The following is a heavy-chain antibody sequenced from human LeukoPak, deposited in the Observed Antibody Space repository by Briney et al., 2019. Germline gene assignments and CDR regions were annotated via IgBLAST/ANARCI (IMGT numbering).Heavy chain of an antibody. V-gene: IGHV3-53*01. Sequence: GGSLRLSCAASGFTVSNNYMTWVRQAPGKGLEWVSLIYSGGTTFYTDSVKGRFTISRDSSKNTLYLQMNNLKAEDTAVYYCTTSPAVASWGQGTLVTVCS. D-gene: IGHD4-23*01. CDR3: TTSPAVAS. CDR1: GFTVSNNY. J-gene: IGHJ5*02. CDR2: IYSGGTT.